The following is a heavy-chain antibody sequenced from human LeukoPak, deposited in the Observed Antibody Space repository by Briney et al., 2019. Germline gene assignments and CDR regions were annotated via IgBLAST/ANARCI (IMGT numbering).Heavy chain of an antibody. Sequence: ASAKVSCKASGGTFSSYAISWVRQAPGQGLEWMGRIIPILGIANYAQKFQGRVTITADKSTSTAYMELSSLRSEDTAVYYCARPVQPELGGDAFDIWGQGTMVTVSS. V-gene: IGHV1-69*04. CDR2: IIPILGIA. D-gene: IGHD1-1*01. CDR1: GGTFSSYA. CDR3: ARPVQPELGGDAFDI. J-gene: IGHJ3*02.